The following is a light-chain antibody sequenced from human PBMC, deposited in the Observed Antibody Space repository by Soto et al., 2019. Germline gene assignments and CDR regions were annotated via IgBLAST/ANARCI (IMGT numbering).Light chain of an antibody. J-gene: IGKJ1*01. V-gene: IGKV3-20*01. Sequence: EIVLTQSPGTLSLSPGERATLSCRASQSVVSSYVAWYQQTPGQAPRLLIYGASSRATGIPDRFSGSGSGTDFTLTISRLEPEDFAVYYCQQYGSSGTFGQGTKVDIK. CDR2: GAS. CDR3: QQYGSSGT. CDR1: QSVVSSY.